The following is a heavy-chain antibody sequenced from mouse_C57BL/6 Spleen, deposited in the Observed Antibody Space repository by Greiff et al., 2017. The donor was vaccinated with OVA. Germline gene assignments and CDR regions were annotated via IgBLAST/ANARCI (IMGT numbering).Heavy chain of an antibody. Sequence: VQLKESGGGLVKPGGSLKLSCAASGFTFSDYGMHWVRQAPEKGLEWVAYISSGSSTIYYADTVKGRFTISRDNAKNTLFLQMTSLRSEDTAMYYCAKGPAYYSNYEFAYWGQGTLVTVSA. J-gene: IGHJ3*01. D-gene: IGHD2-5*01. CDR2: ISSGSSTI. V-gene: IGHV5-17*01. CDR3: AKGPAYYSNYEFAY. CDR1: GFTFSDYG.